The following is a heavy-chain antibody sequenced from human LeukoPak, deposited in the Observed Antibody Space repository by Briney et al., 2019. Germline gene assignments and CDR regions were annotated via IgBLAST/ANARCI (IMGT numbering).Heavy chain of an antibody. CDR2: ISSSGSTI. Sequence: GGSLRLSCAASGFTFSSYEMNWVRQAPGKGREWVSYISSSGSTIYYADSVKGRFTISRDNAKNSLYLQMNSLRAEDTAVYYCARLGYSSSWYHDYWGQGTLVTVSS. CDR3: ARLGYSSSWYHDY. V-gene: IGHV3-48*03. D-gene: IGHD6-13*01. J-gene: IGHJ4*02. CDR1: GFTFSSYE.